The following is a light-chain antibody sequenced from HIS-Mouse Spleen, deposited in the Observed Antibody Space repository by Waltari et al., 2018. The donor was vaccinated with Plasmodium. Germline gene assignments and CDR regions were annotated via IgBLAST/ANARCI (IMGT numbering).Light chain of an antibody. Sequence: QSVLTQPPSVSAAPGQKVPISCSGSSSNIGNNYVSWYQQLPGTAPKLLIYDNNKRPSGIPDRFSGSKSGTSTTLGITGLQTGDEADYYCGTWDSSLSAGVVFGGGTKLTVL. J-gene: IGLJ2*01. V-gene: IGLV1-51*01. CDR3: GTWDSSLSAGVV. CDR2: DNN. CDR1: SSNIGNNY.